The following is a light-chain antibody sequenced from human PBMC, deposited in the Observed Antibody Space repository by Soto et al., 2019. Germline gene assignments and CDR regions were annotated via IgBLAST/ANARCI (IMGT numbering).Light chain of an antibody. Sequence: DIQMTQSPSSLSASVGDSFTITCLASQSVRNYLNWYQHKPGKVPKLLIYGASRLQTGVPSRFSGSGSGTDFTLTVSSLQPEDFATYYCQQTYSSSWTFGQGTKVDIK. CDR1: QSVRNY. J-gene: IGKJ1*01. CDR2: GAS. CDR3: QQTYSSSWT. V-gene: IGKV1-39*01.